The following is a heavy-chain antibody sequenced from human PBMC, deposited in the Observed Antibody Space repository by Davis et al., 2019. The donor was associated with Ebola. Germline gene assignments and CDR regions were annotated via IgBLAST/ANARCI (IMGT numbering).Heavy chain of an antibody. V-gene: IGHV3-21*01. CDR1: GFTFSSYA. Sequence: GGSLRLSCAASGFTFSSYAMSWVRQAPGKGLEWVSSISSSSYIYYADSVKGRFTISRDNAKNSLYLQMNSLRAEDTAVYYCERDPHCSGGSCFGMDVWGQGTTVTVSS. CDR2: ISSSSYI. J-gene: IGHJ6*02. CDR3: ERDPHCSGGSCFGMDV. D-gene: IGHD2-15*01.